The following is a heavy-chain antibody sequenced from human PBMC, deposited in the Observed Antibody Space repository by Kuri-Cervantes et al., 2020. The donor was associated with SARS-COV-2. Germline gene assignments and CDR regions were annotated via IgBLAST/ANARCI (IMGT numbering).Heavy chain of an antibody. CDR1: GGSFSGYY. D-gene: IGHD3-10*01. CDR3: ARAGVLWFEAQGSTYNWFDP. J-gene: IGHJ5*02. Sequence: SETLSLTCAVYGGSFSGYYWSWIRQPPGKGLEWNGEINHSGSTNYNPSLKSRVTISVDTSKNQFSLKLSSVTAADTAVYYCARAGVLWFEAQGSTYNWFDPWGQGTLVTVSS. V-gene: IGHV4-34*01. CDR2: INHSGST.